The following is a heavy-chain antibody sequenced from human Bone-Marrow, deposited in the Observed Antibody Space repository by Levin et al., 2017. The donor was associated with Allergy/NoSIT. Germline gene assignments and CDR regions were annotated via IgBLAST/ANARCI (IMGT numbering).Heavy chain of an antibody. J-gene: IGHJ4*02. Sequence: PGGSLRLSCTASGFTFGDYAMSWVRQAPGKGLEWVGFIRSKAYGGTTEYAASVKGRFTISRDDSKSIAYLQMNSLKTEDTAVYYCTREFLDWVYWGQGTLVTVSS. D-gene: IGHD3/OR15-3a*01. CDR3: TREFLDWVY. CDR2: IRSKAYGGTT. CDR1: GFTFGDYA. V-gene: IGHV3-49*04.